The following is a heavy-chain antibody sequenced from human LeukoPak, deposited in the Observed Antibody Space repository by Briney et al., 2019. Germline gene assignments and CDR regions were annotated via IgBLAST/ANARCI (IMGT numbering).Heavy chain of an antibody. D-gene: IGHD6-19*01. CDR2: ISGSGGST. Sequence: GGSLRLSCAASGFTFSSYAMSWARQAPGKGLEWASAISGSGGSTYYADSVKGRFTISRDNSKNTLYLQMNSLRAEDTAVYYCAKTLDMWLVRSSNDYWGQGTLVTVSS. J-gene: IGHJ4*02. CDR1: GFTFSSYA. CDR3: AKTLDMWLVRSSNDY. V-gene: IGHV3-23*01.